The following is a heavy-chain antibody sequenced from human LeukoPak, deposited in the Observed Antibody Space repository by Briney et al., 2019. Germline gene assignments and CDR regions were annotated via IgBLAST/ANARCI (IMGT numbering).Heavy chain of an antibody. V-gene: IGHV3-53*01. J-gene: IGHJ4*02. CDR2: LYSDGNT. Sequence: GGTLRLSCAASGFTVITNDMTWVRQAPGKGLEWVSVLYSDGNTKYADSVQGRFTISRDNSKNTLYLEMNSLSPDDTAVYYCARGVEPLAANTLAYWGQGTLVTVSS. CDR3: ARGVEPLAANTLAY. D-gene: IGHD1-14*01. CDR1: GFTVITND.